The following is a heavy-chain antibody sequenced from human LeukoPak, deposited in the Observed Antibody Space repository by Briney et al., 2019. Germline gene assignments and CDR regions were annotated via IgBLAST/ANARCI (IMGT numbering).Heavy chain of an antibody. CDR3: ARDRLTTVTTFHFDY. CDR1: GFTFSTYA. D-gene: IGHD4-17*01. CDR2: IWYDRTNK. V-gene: IGHV3-33*01. Sequence: AGRSLSLSCAASGFTFSTYAMHWIRQAPGKGLEWVAVIWYDRTNKYYADSVKGRFTISRDNSKNTLYLQMSSLRAEDTAVYYCARDRLTTVTTFHFDYWGQGTLVTVSS. J-gene: IGHJ4*02.